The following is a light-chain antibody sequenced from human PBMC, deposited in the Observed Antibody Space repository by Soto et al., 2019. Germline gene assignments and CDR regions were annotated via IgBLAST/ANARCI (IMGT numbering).Light chain of an antibody. CDR3: SAWDDSIYGPV. V-gene: IGLV1-44*01. CDR2: RDN. J-gene: IGLJ2*01. CDR1: SSDIGTNP. Sequence: QSVLTQPPSASGTPGQRVAISCSGGSSDIGTNPVNWYLHLPGAAPKLLIYRDNQRPSGVPDRFSGSKSGTSASLTISGLQSEVEADYFCSAWDDSIYGPVFGGGTKLTVL.